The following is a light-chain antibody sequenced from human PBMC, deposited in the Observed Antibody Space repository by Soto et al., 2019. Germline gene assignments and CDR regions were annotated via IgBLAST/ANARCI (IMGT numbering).Light chain of an antibody. CDR1: QSISSS. V-gene: IGKV3-15*01. Sequence: EIVMTQSPATLSVSPGERATLSCRASQSISSSLAWYQQKPGQAPRLLIYGASTRATGIPARFSGGGSGTEFTLTISSLQSEDFAVYYCQQYNNWPLTFGGGTKVEIK. CDR2: GAS. CDR3: QQYNNWPLT. J-gene: IGKJ4*01.